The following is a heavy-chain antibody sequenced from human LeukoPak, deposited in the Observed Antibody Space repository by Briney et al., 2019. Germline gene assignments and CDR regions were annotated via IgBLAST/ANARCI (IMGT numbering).Heavy chain of an antibody. D-gene: IGHD2-15*01. CDR2: ISSSSSYI. Sequence: KAGGSLRLSCAASGFTFSSYSMNWVRQAPGKGLEWVSSISSSSSYIYYADSVKGRFTISRDNAKNSLYLQMNSLRAEDTAVYYCARGPRGGYCSGGSCFILGEFDYWGQGTLVTVSS. CDR3: ARGPRGGYCSGGSCFILGEFDY. V-gene: IGHV3-21*01. CDR1: GFTFSSYS. J-gene: IGHJ4*02.